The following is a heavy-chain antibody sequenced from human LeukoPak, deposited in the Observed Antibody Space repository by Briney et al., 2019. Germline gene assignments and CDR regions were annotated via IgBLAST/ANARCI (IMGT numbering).Heavy chain of an antibody. V-gene: IGHV1-8*01. CDR3: ARNIDAFDI. D-gene: IGHD2/OR15-2a*01. CDR1: GYTFTNYD. CDR2: MNTNNGNT. J-gene: IGHJ3*02. Sequence: ASVKLCCNASGYTFTNYDINWDRQATGQGLEWMGWMNTNNGNTGYEQKFPGRVTMTRNTSISTAYIELSSLRSEATAVYYCARNIDAFDIWGQGTMVTVSS.